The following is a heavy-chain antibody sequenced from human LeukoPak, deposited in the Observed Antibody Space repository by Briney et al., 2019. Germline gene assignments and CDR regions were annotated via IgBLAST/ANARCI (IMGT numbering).Heavy chain of an antibody. D-gene: IGHD2-2*01. V-gene: IGHV1-18*01. J-gene: IGHJ4*02. Sequence: GASVKVSCKASGYTFTSYGISWERQAPGQGLEWMGWISAYNGNTNYAQKLQGRVTMTTDTSTSTAYMELRSLRSDDTAVYYCARVSWGYCSSTSCYLGDYWGQGTLVTVSS. CDR1: GYTFTSYG. CDR3: ARVSWGYCSSTSCYLGDY. CDR2: ISAYNGNT.